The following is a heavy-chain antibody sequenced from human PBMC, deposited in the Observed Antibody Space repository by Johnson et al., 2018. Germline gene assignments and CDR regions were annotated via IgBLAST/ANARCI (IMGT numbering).Heavy chain of an antibody. CDR2: ISFDGSKT. Sequence: QVQLVESGGDVVQPGGSLRLSCAVSGFTFNTNAMHWVRQAPDKGLEWVAFISFDGSKTFYADSVKGRFPISRDNSKDTLTLQMESLRGEDMAVYYCAKGKDHRQLLVDHWGRGTLVTVSS. D-gene: IGHD1-1*01. V-gene: IGHV3-30*18. J-gene: IGHJ4*02. CDR1: GFTFNTNA. CDR3: AKGKDHRQLLVDH.